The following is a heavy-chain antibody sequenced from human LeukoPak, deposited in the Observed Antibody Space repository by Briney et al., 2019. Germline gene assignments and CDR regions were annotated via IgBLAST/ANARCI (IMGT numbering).Heavy chain of an antibody. CDR3: AELGITMIGGV. Sequence: GGSLRLSCAASGFTFSSYEMNWVRQAPGKGLEWVSYITSSSTTISYADSLKGRFTISRDNAKNSLFLQMNSLRAEDTAVYYCAELGITMIGGVWGKGTTVTISS. V-gene: IGHV3-48*03. J-gene: IGHJ6*04. CDR2: ITSSSTTI. CDR1: GFTFSSYE. D-gene: IGHD3-10*02.